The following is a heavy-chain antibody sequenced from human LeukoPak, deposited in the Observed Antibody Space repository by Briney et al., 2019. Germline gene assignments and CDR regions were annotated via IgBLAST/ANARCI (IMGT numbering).Heavy chain of an antibody. CDR2: ISSSGSTI. Sequence: GGSLRLSCAASGFTFSSYEMNWVRQAPGKGLEWVSYISSSGSTIYYADPVKGRFTISRDNAKNSLYLQMNSLRAEDTAVYYCARDWGSWFDPWGQGTLVTVSS. CDR1: GFTFSSYE. CDR3: ARDWGSWFDP. J-gene: IGHJ5*02. V-gene: IGHV3-48*03. D-gene: IGHD3-16*01.